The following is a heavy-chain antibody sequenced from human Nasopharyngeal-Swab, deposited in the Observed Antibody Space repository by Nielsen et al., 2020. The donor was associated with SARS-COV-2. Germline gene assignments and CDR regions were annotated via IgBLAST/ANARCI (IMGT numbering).Heavy chain of an antibody. J-gene: IGHJ4*02. V-gene: IGHV4-30-4*01. CDR2: IYNSGST. Sequence: WIRQPPGKGLEWIGYIYNSGSTYYNPSLKSRVTTSVDTSKNQFSLKLSSVTAADTAVYSCAREYRRITIFGVVINGFDYWGQGTLVTVSS. CDR3: AREYRRITIFGVVINGFDY. D-gene: IGHD3-3*01.